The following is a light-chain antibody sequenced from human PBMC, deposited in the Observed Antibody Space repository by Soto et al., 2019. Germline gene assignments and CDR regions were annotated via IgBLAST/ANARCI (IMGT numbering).Light chain of an antibody. CDR1: QNINAW. V-gene: IGKV1-5*01. CDR3: QQYHRYST. Sequence: DIQMTQAPSTLSASVGDRVTITCRASQNINAWLAWYQQKPGKAPKLLIYDVSTLHSGVPSRFSGSASGTEFTLTISNLESDDFATYSCQQYHRYSTFXQGTKVDIK. J-gene: IGKJ1*01. CDR2: DVS.